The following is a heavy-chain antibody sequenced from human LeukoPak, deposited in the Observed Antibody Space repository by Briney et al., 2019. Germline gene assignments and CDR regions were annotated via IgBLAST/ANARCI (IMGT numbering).Heavy chain of an antibody. CDR2: IIPIFGTA. V-gene: IGHV1-69*13. CDR1: GGTFSSYA. D-gene: IGHD2-8*01. J-gene: IGHJ4*02. Sequence: SVKVSCKASGGTFSSYAISWVRQAPGQGLEWMGGIIPIFGTANYAQKFQGRATITADESTSTAYMELSSLRSEDTAVYYCFVSNGVPEGDYWGQGTLVTVSS. CDR3: FVSNGVPEGDY.